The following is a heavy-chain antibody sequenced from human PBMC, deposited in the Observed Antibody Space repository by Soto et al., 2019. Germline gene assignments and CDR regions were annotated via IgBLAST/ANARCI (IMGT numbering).Heavy chain of an antibody. CDR1: GFSLSTSGVG. CDR2: IYWDDGK. V-gene: IGHV2-5*02. CDR3: AHLVLLWCAELSAEYFQH. J-gene: IGHJ1*01. D-gene: IGHD3-10*01. Sequence: QITLKESGPPLVKPTQTLTLTCTFSGFSLSTSGVGVGWIRQPPGKALEWLALIYWDDGKRYRPSLKSRLTITKHTSKNQVVLTMTNMDPVDTATYYCAHLVLLWCAELSAEYFQHWGQGTLVTVSS.